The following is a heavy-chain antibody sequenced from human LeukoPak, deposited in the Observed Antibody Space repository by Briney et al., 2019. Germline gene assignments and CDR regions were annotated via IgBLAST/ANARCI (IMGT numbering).Heavy chain of an antibody. CDR2: IYSAGGT. J-gene: IGHJ4*02. Sequence: PGGSLRLSCAASGFTVSSNYMSWVRQAPGTGLEWVSVIYSAGGTYYADSVKGRFTISRDNSKNTLYLQMNSLRAEDTAVYYCATSTAWPGFFEYWGQGTLVTVSS. CDR1: GFTVSSNY. D-gene: IGHD2-21*02. CDR3: ATSTAWPGFFEY. V-gene: IGHV3-53*01.